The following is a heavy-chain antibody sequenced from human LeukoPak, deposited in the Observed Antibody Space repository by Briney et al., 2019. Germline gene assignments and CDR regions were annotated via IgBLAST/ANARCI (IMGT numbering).Heavy chain of an antibody. J-gene: IGHJ3*02. D-gene: IGHD3-22*01. Sequence: GGSLRLSCAASGFTFSSYGMHWVRQAPGKGLEWVAFIRYDGTNKYYSDSVKGRFTISRDNSKNTLYLQMNSLRAEDTAVYYCAKDSVFYDSSGYFYDDDAFDIWGQGTMVTVSS. V-gene: IGHV3-30*02. CDR1: GFTFSSYG. CDR3: AKDSVFYDSSGYFYDDDAFDI. CDR2: IRYDGTNK.